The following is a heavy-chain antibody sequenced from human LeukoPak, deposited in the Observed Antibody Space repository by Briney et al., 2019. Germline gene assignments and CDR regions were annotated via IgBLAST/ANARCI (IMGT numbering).Heavy chain of an antibody. CDR1: GYSFTSYC. Sequence: KPGESLSISCKGSGYSFTSYCISWVRQMPGKGLEWMGRIDPSDSYTNYSPSFQGHVTISADESISTAYLQWSSLKASDTAMYYCARQLGYSSGWYVVGYWGQGTLVTVSS. D-gene: IGHD6-19*01. CDR3: ARQLGYSSGWYVVGY. V-gene: IGHV5-10-1*01. J-gene: IGHJ4*02. CDR2: IDPSDSYT.